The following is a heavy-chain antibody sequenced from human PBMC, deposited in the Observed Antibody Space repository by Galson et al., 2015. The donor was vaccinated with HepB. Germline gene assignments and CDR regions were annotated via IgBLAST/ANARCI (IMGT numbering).Heavy chain of an antibody. Sequence: SLRLSCAASGFTVTSNYMSWVRQAPGKGLEWVSVIYSGGSTYYADSVKGRFTISRDNSKNTLYLQMNSLRAEDTAMYYCARGGGDYDEYWFLDLWGRGTLVTVSS. V-gene: IGHV3-53*01. CDR3: ARGGGDYDEYWFLDL. CDR1: GFTVTSNY. D-gene: IGHD2-21*02. CDR2: IYSGGST. J-gene: IGHJ2*01.